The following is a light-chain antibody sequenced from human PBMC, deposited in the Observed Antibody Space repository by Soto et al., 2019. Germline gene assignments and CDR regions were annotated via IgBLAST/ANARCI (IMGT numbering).Light chain of an antibody. Sequence: QSVLTQPPSASGTPGQRVTISCSGSSSNIGSNYVFWYQHLPGTAPKLLIYRNNQRPSGXPDRFSXXXXXXXASXAIXGLRSEDETDYYCAAWDDSLSGVVFGGRTKLTVL. J-gene: IGLJ2*01. CDR3: AAWDDSLSGVV. CDR1: SSNIGSNY. V-gene: IGLV1-47*01. CDR2: RNN.